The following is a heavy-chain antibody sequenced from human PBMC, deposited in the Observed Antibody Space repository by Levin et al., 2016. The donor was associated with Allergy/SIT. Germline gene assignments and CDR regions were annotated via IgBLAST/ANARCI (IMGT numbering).Heavy chain of an antibody. D-gene: IGHD3-10*01. J-gene: IGHJ4*02. CDR3: AKDRCEKSVCNRKYYGSGSYFDS. CDR2: MSFGGDNK. Sequence: VRQAPGKEPEWVAFMSFGGDNKFYEDSVKGRFTISRDNSKNTVSLQMNSLRGEDTALYYCAKDRCEKSVCNRKYYGSGSYFDSWGQGTLVTVSS. V-gene: IGHV3-30*18.